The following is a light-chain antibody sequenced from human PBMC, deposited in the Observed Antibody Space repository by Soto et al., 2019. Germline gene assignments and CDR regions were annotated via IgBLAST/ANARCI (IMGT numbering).Light chain of an antibody. CDR3: QKYNSAPWT. V-gene: IGKV1-27*01. CDR1: QGIINY. Sequence: DIQMTQSPSSLSASVGDRVTITCRASQGIINYLAWYQQQTGKVPKLLIYVASTLQSGVPSRFSGSGSGTDFTLTISSLQPEDVATYYCQKYNSAPWTFGQGTKVEIK. CDR2: VAS. J-gene: IGKJ1*01.